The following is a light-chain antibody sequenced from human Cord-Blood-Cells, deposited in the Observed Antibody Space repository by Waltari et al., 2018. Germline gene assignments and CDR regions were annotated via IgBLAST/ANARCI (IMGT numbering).Light chain of an antibody. CDR2: YGS. V-gene: IGKV6-21*01. J-gene: IGKJ5*01. CDR3: HQSSSLPIT. CDR1: QSIGSS. Sequence: EIVLTQSPDFQSVTHKEKVTITCRASQSIGSSFNWYQKTPDQSPKPLIKYGSQSFSGVPSRFSGSGSGTDLTLTINSLEAEDAATYYCHQSSSLPITFGQGTRLEIK.